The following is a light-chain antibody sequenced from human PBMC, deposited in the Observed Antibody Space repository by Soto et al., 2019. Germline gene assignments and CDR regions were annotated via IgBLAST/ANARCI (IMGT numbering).Light chain of an antibody. CDR2: DVS. CDR1: SSDVAAYKY. J-gene: IGLJ1*01. CDR3: SVYTARGV. V-gene: IGLV2-14*03. Sequence: QSVLTQPASVSGSPGQSITISCTGASSDVAAYKYVSWYQQHPGKAPKLIIYDVSKWPPGVSNRFFGSKSGYTASLTISGPQAEDEAYYYSSVYTARGVFGTGTKLTVL.